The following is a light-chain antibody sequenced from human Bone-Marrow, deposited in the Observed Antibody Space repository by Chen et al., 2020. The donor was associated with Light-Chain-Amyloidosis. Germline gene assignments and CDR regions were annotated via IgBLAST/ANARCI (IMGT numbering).Light chain of an antibody. CDR2: EVN. CDR1: SSDVGSYNL. CDR3: CSYAGSSTLV. V-gene: IGLV2-23*02. Sequence: QSALTQPASVSGSPGQSITISCTGTSSDVGSYNLVSWYQQHPGKAPKFMIYEVNKRPAGVSNRISGSKSGNTASLTSSGLQGEDEADYYCCSYAGSSTLVFGGGTKVTVL. J-gene: IGLJ3*02.